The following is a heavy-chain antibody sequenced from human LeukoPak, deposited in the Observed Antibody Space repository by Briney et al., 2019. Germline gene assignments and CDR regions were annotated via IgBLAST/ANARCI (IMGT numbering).Heavy chain of an antibody. J-gene: IGHJ6*03. V-gene: IGHV1-69*05. CDR2: IIPIFGTA. CDR1: GGTFSSYA. D-gene: IGHD6-6*01. Sequence: GASVKVSCKASGGTFSSYAISWVRQAPGQGLEWMGGIIPIFGTANYAQKFQGRVTITTDESTSTAYMELSSLRSEDTAVYYCARDQGRDYSSSSKRYYYYYMDVWGKGTTVTVSS. CDR3: ARDQGRDYSSSSKRYYYYYMDV.